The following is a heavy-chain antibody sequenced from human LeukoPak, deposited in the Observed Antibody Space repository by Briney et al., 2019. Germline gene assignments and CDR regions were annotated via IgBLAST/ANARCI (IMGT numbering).Heavy chain of an antibody. V-gene: IGHV4-4*09. D-gene: IGHD6-13*01. CDR2: IYTSGST. CDR3: AGTIAAAGPYNWFDP. J-gene: IGHJ5*02. Sequence: SETLSLICTVSGGSISSYYWSWIRQPPGKGLEWIGYIYTSGSTNYNPSLKSRVTISVDTSKNQFSLKLSAVTAADTAVYYCAGTIAAAGPYNWFDPWGQGTLVTVSS. CDR1: GGSISSYY.